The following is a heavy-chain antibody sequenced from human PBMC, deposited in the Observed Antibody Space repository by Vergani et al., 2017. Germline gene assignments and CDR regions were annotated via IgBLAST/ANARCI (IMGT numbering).Heavy chain of an antibody. CDR1: GFTFSSYA. Sequence: EVQLLESGGGLVQPGGSLRLSCAASGFTFSSYAMSWVRQAPGKGLEWVSAISGSGGSTYYADSVKGRFTIPRDNSKNTLYLQMNSLRAEDTAVYYCAKRLGDYYYGMDVWGQGTTVTVSS. CDR3: AKRLGDYYYGMDV. V-gene: IGHV3-23*01. J-gene: IGHJ6*02. CDR2: ISGSGGST.